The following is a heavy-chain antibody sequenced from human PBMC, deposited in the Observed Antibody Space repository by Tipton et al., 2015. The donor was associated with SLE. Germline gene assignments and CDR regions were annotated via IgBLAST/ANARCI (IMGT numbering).Heavy chain of an antibody. CDR3: ARDLYSSSSYDAFDI. V-gene: IGHV3-21*01. Sequence: SLRLSCAASGFTFSSYSMNWVRQAPGKGLEWVSSISSSSSYIYYADSVKGRFTISRDNAKNSLYLQMNSLRAEDTAVYYCARDLYSSSSYDAFDIWGQGTMVTVSS. CDR2: ISSSSSYI. J-gene: IGHJ3*02. CDR1: GFTFSSYS. D-gene: IGHD6-13*01.